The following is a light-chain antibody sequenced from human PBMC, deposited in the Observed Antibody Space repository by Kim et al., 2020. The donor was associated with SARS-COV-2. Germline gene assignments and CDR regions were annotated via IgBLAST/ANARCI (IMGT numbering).Light chain of an antibody. CDR1: TGAVTPTHY. CDR3: LLSFSGIRV. V-gene: IGLV7-46*01. Sequence: PGATVTLTCASSTGAVTPTHYPYWFQKKPGEVPRTLIFDTGSRHSWTPARFSGSLSGDKAVLTLAGAQPEDEGDYYCLLSFSGIRVFGGGTQLT. J-gene: IGLJ3*02. CDR2: DTG.